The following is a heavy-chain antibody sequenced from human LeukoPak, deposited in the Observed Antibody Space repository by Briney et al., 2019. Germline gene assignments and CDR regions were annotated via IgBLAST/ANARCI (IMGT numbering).Heavy chain of an antibody. D-gene: IGHD3-10*01. Sequence: GGSLRLSCAASGFTFSSYAMSWVRQAPGKGLELVSAISGSGGSTYYADSVKGRFTISRDNSKNTLYLQMNSLRAEDTAVYYCAKRSGSYFPAFYFDYWGQGTLVTVSS. J-gene: IGHJ4*02. CDR1: GFTFSSYA. CDR2: ISGSGGST. V-gene: IGHV3-23*01. CDR3: AKRSGSYFPAFYFDY.